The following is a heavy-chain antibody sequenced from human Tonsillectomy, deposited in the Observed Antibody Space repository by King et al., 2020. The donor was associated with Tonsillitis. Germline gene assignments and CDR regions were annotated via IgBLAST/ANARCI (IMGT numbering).Heavy chain of an antibody. CDR2: IYTSGST. CDR3: ARAELYYYESSGYRRAAFDI. V-gene: IGHV4-4*07. CDR1: GGSISSYY. Sequence: VQLQESGPGLVKPSETLSLTCTVSGGSISSYYWSWIRQPAGKGLEWIGRIYTSGSTNYNPSLKSRVTMSVDTSKNQFSLKLSSVTAADTAVYYCARAELYYYESSGYRRAAFDIWGQGTMVTVSS. J-gene: IGHJ3*02. D-gene: IGHD3-22*01.